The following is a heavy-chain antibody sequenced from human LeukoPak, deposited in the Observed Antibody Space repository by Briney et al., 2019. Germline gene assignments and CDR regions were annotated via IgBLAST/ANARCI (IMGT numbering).Heavy chain of an antibody. Sequence: GGSLRLSCAASGFTFSNYAMTWVRQAPGKGLEWVSVIYSGGTTFYADSVKGRFTISRDNSRNTLYLQMTSLRAEDTAVYYCARGGDAFDIWGQGTMVSVSS. CDR2: IYSGGTT. D-gene: IGHD2-15*01. J-gene: IGHJ3*02. CDR3: ARGGDAFDI. CDR1: GFTFSNYA. V-gene: IGHV3-53*01.